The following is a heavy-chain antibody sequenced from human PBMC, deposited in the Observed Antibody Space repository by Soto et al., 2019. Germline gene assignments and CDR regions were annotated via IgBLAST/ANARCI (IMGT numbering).Heavy chain of an antibody. V-gene: IGHV3-7*01. CDR2: IKQDGGQN. CDR1: GFTFSNNW. Sequence: EVQLVESGGGLVQPGGSLRLSCAASGFTFSNNWMSWVRQAPGKGLEWVANIKQDGGQNYYVDSVKGRFTTSRDNTKNSFYLQMKSLRAEDTAVYYCARDHINGWNFDYWGRGTLVTVSS. J-gene: IGHJ4*02. D-gene: IGHD6-25*01. CDR3: ARDHINGWNFDY.